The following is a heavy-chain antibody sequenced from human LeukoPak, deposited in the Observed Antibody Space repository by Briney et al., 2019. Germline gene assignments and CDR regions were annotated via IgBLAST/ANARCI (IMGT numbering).Heavy chain of an antibody. CDR2: MHHSGPT. Sequence: XXETLSLTCAGSGVSITSNWWSWVRQPPGKGLEWVGEMHHSGPTNYNPSLKSRLTTSVDKSKNQFSLKLSSVTAADTAIYYCARNVGREVTNNWLDPWGQGTLVTVSS. D-gene: IGHD4-17*01. CDR3: ARNVGREVTNNWLDP. J-gene: IGHJ5*02. CDR1: GVSITSNW. V-gene: IGHV4-4*02.